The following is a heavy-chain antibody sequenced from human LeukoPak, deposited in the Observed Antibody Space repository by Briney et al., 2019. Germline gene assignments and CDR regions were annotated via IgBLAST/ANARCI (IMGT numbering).Heavy chain of an antibody. CDR2: IYTSGST. V-gene: IGHV4-61*02. Sequence: PSETLSLTCTVSGGSISSGSYYWRWIRQPAGKGLEWIGRIYTSGSTNYNPSLKSRVTISVDTSKNQFSLKLSSVAAADTAVYYCARDAGGYGFDPWGRGTLVTVSS. CDR3: ARDAGGYGFDP. D-gene: IGHD6-13*01. CDR1: GGSISSGSYY. J-gene: IGHJ5*02.